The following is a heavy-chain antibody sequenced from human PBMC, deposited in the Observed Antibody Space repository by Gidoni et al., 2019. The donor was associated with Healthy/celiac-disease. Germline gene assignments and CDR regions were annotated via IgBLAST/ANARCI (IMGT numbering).Heavy chain of an antibody. J-gene: IGHJ6*02. V-gene: IGHV3-48*02. CDR2: ISSSSSTI. CDR3: ARKMATIKYYYYGMDV. CDR1: GFAFSSDS. D-gene: IGHD5-12*01. Sequence: DVQLVESGVGLVQPGGHLRLSVAASGFAFSSDSMNWVRQAPGKGLEWVSYISSSSSTIYYADSVKGRFTISRDNAKNSLYLQMNSLRDEDTAVYYCARKMATIKYYYYGMDVWGQGTTVTVSS.